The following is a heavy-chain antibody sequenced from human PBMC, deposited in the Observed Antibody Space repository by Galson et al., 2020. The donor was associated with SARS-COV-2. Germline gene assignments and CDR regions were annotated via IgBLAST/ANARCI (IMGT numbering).Heavy chain of an antibody. J-gene: IGHJ6*02. CDR3: ARSSSGSYYYGMDV. V-gene: IGHV3-30-3*01. CDR2: IPYDGSTK. D-gene: IGHD3-10*01. CDR1: GFTSSSYA. Sequence: GESLKISCAASGFTSSSYAMHWVRQPPRKGLEWVTVIPYDGSTKYYPDSVKGRFTISKDNSKNTLYLQMNSLRAEDTAVYYCARSSSGSYYYGMDVWGQGTTVTVSS.